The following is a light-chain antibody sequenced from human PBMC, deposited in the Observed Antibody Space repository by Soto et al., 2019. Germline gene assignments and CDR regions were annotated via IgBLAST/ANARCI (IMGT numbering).Light chain of an antibody. V-gene: IGLV2-14*01. CDR1: SSDVGGYNY. CDR3: SSYTSSSTLV. Sequence: QPVLTQPASVSGSPGQSIIISCTGTSSDVGGYNYVSWYQQHPGKAPKLMIYEVSNRPSGVSNRFSGSKSGNTASLTISGLQAEDEADYYCSSYTSSSTLVFGGGTKLTVL. J-gene: IGLJ2*01. CDR2: EVS.